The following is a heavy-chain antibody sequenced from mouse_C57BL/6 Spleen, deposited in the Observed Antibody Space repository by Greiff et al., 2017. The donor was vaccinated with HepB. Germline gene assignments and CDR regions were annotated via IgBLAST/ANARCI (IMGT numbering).Heavy chain of an antibody. Sequence: QVQLQQPGAELVKPGASVKLSCKASGYTFTSYWMHWVKQRPGQGLEWIGMIHPNSGSTNYNEKFKSKATLTVDKSSSTAYMQLSSLTSEDSAVYYCARDYGYDVGAMDYWGQGTSVTVSS. D-gene: IGHD2-2*01. V-gene: IGHV1-64*01. CDR3: ARDYGYDVGAMDY. J-gene: IGHJ4*01. CDR2: IHPNSGST. CDR1: GYTFTSYW.